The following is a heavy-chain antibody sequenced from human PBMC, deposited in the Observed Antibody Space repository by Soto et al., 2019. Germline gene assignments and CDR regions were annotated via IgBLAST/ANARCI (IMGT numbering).Heavy chain of an antibody. D-gene: IGHD2-15*01. Sequence: QVQLVQSGAEVKKPGSSVKVSCKASGGTFSSYTISWVRQAPGQGLEWMGRIIPILGIANYAQKFQGRVTITADKSTSTAYMELSSLRSEDTAVYYCAREGVVAATGRSYAFDIWGQGTMVTVPS. V-gene: IGHV1-69*08. CDR1: GGTFSSYT. CDR3: AREGVVAATGRSYAFDI. J-gene: IGHJ3*02. CDR2: IIPILGIA.